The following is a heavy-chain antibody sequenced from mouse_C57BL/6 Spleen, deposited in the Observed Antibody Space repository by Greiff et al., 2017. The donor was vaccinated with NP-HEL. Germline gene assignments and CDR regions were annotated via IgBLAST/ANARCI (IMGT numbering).Heavy chain of an antibody. D-gene: IGHD4-1*01. CDR3: ARGETGTTWFAY. J-gene: IGHJ3*01. CDR2: IYPGDGDT. CDR1: GYAFSSSW. V-gene: IGHV1-82*01. Sequence: QVQLQQSGPELVKPGASVKISCKASGYAFSSSWMNWVKQRPGKGLEWIGRIYPGDGDTNYNGKFKGKATLTADKSSSTAYMQLSSRTSEDSAVYFCARGETGTTWFAYWGQGTLVTVSA.